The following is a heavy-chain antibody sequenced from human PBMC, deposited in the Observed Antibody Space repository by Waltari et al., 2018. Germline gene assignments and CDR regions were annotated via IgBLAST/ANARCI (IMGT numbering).Heavy chain of an antibody. D-gene: IGHD5-12*01. CDR3: ARERVEMATMIYYGMDV. Sequence: QVQLVQSGAEVKKPGASVKVSCKASGYTFTSYAMHWVRQAPGQRLEWMGWINAGNGNTTYSQKFQGRVTITRDTSASTAYMELSSLRSEDTAVYYCARERVEMATMIYYGMDVWGQGTTVTVSS. V-gene: IGHV1-3*01. CDR2: INAGNGNT. CDR1: GYTFTSYA. J-gene: IGHJ6*02.